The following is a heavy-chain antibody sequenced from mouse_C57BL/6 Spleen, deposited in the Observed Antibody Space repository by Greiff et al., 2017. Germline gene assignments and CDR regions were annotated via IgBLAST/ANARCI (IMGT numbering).Heavy chain of an antibody. CDR1: GYTFTSYG. CDR3: ARGTTVVAGPYAMDY. V-gene: IGHV1-81*01. J-gene: IGHJ4*01. D-gene: IGHD1-1*01. Sequence: VQLQQSGAELARPGASVKLSCKASGYTFTSYGISWVKQRTGQGLEWIGEIYPRSGNTYYNEKFKGKATLTADKSSSTAYMELRSLTSEDSAVYFCARGTTVVAGPYAMDYWGQGTSVTVSS. CDR2: IYPRSGNT.